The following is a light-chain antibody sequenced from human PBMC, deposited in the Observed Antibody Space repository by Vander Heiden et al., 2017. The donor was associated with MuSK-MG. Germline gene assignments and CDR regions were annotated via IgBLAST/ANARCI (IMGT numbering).Light chain of an antibody. Sequence: EIVLTQSPATLSLSPGESATLSCRASQSINYYLAWYQQKPDQAPRLLIYDASKRATGTPARFSGSGSGTDFTLTISSLEPEDFAVYYCQQRTFGPGTKVDIK. J-gene: IGKJ3*01. V-gene: IGKV3-11*01. CDR3: QQRT. CDR1: QSINYY. CDR2: DAS.